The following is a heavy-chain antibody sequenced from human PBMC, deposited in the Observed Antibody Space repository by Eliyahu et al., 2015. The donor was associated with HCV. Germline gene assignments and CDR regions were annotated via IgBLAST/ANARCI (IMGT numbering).Heavy chain of an antibody. Sequence: EVQLLESEGGLVQPGGSLRLSCAASGFTFSSYAMSWVRQAPGKGLEWVSAISGSGGSTYYADSVKGRFTISRDNSKNTLYLQMNSLRAEDTAVYYCAKDSVDLYSSGWYSAPRPHDYWGQGTLVTVSS. D-gene: IGHD6-19*01. CDR3: AKDSVDLYSSGWYSAPRPHDY. CDR1: GFTFSSYA. V-gene: IGHV3-23*01. CDR2: ISGSGGST. J-gene: IGHJ4*02.